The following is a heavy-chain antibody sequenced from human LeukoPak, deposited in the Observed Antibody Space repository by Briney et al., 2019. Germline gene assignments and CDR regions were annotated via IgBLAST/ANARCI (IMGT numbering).Heavy chain of an antibody. J-gene: IGHJ4*02. CDR2: ISPNSGGT. CDR1: GYTLTELS. CDR3: ARDELGATTSPY. V-gene: IGHV1-2*02. Sequence: ASVKVSCKVSGYTLTELSMHWVRQAPGQGLEWMGWISPNSGGTNYAQKFQGRVTMTGDTSISTAYMELSRLRSDDTAVYYCARDELGATTSPYWGQGTLVTVSS. D-gene: IGHD1-26*01.